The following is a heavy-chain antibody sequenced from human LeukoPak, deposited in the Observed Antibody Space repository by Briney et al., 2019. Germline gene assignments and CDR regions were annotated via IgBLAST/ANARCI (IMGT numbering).Heavy chain of an antibody. D-gene: IGHD5-12*01. CDR2: ISVSISYV. CDR3: ARGRYVATNDAFHI. Sequence: PVRSLRPSCAPSGFTLSTYSINWVRQAPGEGRWWVSSISVSISYVYYADSVKGGFTIARDNGKNSLYLQMNSLRAEDTAVYYCARGRYVATNDAFHIWAQGTMVSV. J-gene: IGHJ3*02. CDR1: GFTLSTYS. V-gene: IGHV3-21*01.